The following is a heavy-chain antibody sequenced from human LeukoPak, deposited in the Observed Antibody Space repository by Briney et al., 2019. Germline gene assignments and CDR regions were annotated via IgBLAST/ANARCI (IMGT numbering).Heavy chain of an antibody. CDR2: IYYSGST. V-gene: IGHV4-39*07. CDR1: GGSISGSSSY. Sequence: SETLSLTCSVSGGSISGSSSYWGWIRQPPGKGLEWIGSIYYSGSTYDNPALKSRVTISVDTSKNQFSLKLSSVPAADTAVYYCARAVAGDDACDIWGQGTMVTVSS. J-gene: IGHJ3*02. CDR3: ARAVAGDDACDI. D-gene: IGHD6-19*01.